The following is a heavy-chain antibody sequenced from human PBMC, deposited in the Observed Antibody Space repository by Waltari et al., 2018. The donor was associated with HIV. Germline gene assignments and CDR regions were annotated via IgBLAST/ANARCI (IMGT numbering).Heavy chain of an antibody. CDR2: IYYSGNA. Sequence: QVQLQESGPGLVKPSETLSLTCSVSGDSITTYFWNWIRQPPGKGLEWIGYIYYSGNANYTPPLKSRVSMSLDTSRNQFSLKLTSVTAADAAVYYCARGGTFDSAGHYLFVSWGQGTLVTVSS. CDR1: GDSITTYF. J-gene: IGHJ4*02. D-gene: IGHD3-22*01. CDR3: ARGGTFDSAGHYLFVS. V-gene: IGHV4-59*01.